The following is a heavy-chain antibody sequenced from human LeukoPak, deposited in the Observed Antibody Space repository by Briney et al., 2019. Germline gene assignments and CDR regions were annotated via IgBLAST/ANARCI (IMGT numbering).Heavy chain of an antibody. J-gene: IGHJ6*03. V-gene: IGHV1-69*06. D-gene: IGHD1-26*01. CDR3: ARSGYSGSYGDYYYYYYYMDV. Sequence: SVKVSCKASGYTFTSYYMHWVRQAPGQGLEWMGGIIPIFGTANYAQKFQGRVTITADKSTSTAYMELSSLRSEDTAVYYCARSGYSGSYGDYYYYYYYMDVWGKGTTVTVSS. CDR1: GYTFTSYY. CDR2: IIPIFGTA.